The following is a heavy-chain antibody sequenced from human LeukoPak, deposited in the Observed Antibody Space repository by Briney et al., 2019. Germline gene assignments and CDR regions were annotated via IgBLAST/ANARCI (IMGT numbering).Heavy chain of an antibody. CDR2: IYYSGSA. CDR3: ARSCSGSLYDAFDI. D-gene: IGHD1-26*01. V-gene: IGHV4-59*08. J-gene: IGHJ3*02. Sequence: PSETLSLTCTVSGDSISSNYWNWIRQPPGKGLEWIGSIYYSGSANYNPSLKSRVTISVDTSKNQFSLKQSSVTAADTAVYYCARSCSGSLYDAFDIWGQGTMVAVSS. CDR1: GDSISSNY.